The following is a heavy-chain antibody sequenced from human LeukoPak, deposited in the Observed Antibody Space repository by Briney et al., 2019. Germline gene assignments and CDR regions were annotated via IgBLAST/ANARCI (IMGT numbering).Heavy chain of an antibody. V-gene: IGHV4-61*01. CDR3: ARGYCRGTSCNRYTFDM. D-gene: IGHD2-2*01. Sequence: SETLSLTCTVSGGSVNSGSHYWSWVRQPPGKGLEWIGYIYYTGTTNCNPSLKSRVTISVDTSKNQFSLTLSSVTAADTAVYYCARGYCRGTSCNRYTFDMWGQGTMVTV. CDR2: IYYTGTT. CDR1: GGSVNSGSHY. J-gene: IGHJ3*02.